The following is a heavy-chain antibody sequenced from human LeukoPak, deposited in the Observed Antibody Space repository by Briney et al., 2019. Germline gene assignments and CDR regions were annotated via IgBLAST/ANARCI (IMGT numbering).Heavy chain of an antibody. J-gene: IGHJ4*02. CDR3: ARSGSYGGHFDN. CDR1: GGPFSGYY. D-gene: IGHD1-26*01. Sequence: PSETLSLTCAVYGGPFSGYYWTWIRQPPGKGLEWIGEINQGGTTNYNPSLRSRVTILIDTSRNQFSLRLSSVTAADTAVYYCARSGSYGGHFDNWGQGTLVTVSS. CDR2: INQGGTT. V-gene: IGHV4-34*01.